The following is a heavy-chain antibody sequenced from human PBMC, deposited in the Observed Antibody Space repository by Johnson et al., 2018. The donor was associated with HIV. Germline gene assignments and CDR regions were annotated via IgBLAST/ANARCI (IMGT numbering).Heavy chain of an antibody. CDR3: ARSVHDYSDYLWGRDAFDI. D-gene: IGHD4-11*01. Sequence: QVQLVESGGGLVQPGRSLRLSCAASGFTFTSYPMHWVRQAPGKGLEWVAVISFDGSNRNYADSVKGRFTISRDNSKNTLYLQMNNLRLGDTAVYYCARSVHDYSDYLWGRDAFDIWGQGTMVIVSS. CDR2: ISFDGSNR. CDR1: GFTFTSYP. V-gene: IGHV3-30*04. J-gene: IGHJ3*02.